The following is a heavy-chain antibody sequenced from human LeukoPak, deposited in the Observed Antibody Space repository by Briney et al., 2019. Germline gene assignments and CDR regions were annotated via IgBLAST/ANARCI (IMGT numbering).Heavy chain of an antibody. CDR2: INHSGST. Sequence: SETLSLTCAVYGGSFSGYYWSWIRQPPGKGLEWIEEINHSGSTNYNPSLKSRVTISVDTSKNQFSLKLTSVTASDTAVYYCARVGTGYCLDHWGQGTLVTVSS. D-gene: IGHD2-8*02. CDR1: GGSFSGYY. CDR3: ARVGTGYCLDH. V-gene: IGHV4-34*01. J-gene: IGHJ4*02.